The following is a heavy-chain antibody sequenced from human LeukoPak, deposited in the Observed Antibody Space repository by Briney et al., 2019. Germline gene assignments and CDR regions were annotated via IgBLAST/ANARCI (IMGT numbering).Heavy chain of an antibody. CDR1: GGSISSGSYY. CDR2: MFYNEDA. Sequence: SETLSLTCTVSGGSISSGSYYWSWIRQPAGKGLEWIGSMFYNEDAKYSPSLKTRVTMSVDASKSHFSLKLTSVTTADTATYFCAKGETVTASPFDYWGQGILVTVS. V-gene: IGHV4-61*10. D-gene: IGHD2-21*02. CDR3: AKGETVTASPFDY. J-gene: IGHJ4*02.